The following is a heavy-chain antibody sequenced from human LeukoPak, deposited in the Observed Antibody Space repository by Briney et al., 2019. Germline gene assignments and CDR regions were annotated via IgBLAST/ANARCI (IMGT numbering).Heavy chain of an antibody. CDR1: GGSFSGYY. D-gene: IGHD1-26*01. V-gene: IGHV4-34*01. Sequence: SETLSLTCAVYGGSFSGYYWNWIRQPPGKGLEWIGEINHSGSTNYNPSLKSRVTISVDTSKNQFSLKLRSVTAADTAVYYCAGDSGNFDYWGQGTLVTVSS. CDR3: AGDSGNFDY. J-gene: IGHJ4*02. CDR2: INHSGST.